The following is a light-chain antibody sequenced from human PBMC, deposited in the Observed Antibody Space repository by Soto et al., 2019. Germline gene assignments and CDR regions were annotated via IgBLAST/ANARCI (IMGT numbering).Light chain of an antibody. CDR3: AAWDDSLSGHVV. CDR1: SSNIESNY. CDR2: RNN. Sequence: QSVLTQPPSASGTPGQRVTISCSGSSSNIESNYVYWYQHLPGTAPKLLIYRNNQRPSGVPDRFSGSKSGTSASLAISGLRSEGEADYYCAAWDDSLSGHVVFGGGTKVTVL. V-gene: IGLV1-47*01. J-gene: IGLJ2*01.